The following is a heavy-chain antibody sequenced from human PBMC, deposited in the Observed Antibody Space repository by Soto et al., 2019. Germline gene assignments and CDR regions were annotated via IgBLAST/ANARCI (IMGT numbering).Heavy chain of an antibody. CDR1: GGSFSGYY. J-gene: IGHJ6*02. V-gene: IGHV4-34*01. Sequence: SETLSLTCAVYGGSFSGYYWSWIRQPPGKGLEWIGEINHSGSTNYNPSLKSRVTISVDTSKNQFSLKLSSVTAADTAVYYCARSVWNYYYYGMDVWGQGTTVTVSS. CDR2: INHSGST. CDR3: ARSVWNYYYYGMDV. D-gene: IGHD3-16*01.